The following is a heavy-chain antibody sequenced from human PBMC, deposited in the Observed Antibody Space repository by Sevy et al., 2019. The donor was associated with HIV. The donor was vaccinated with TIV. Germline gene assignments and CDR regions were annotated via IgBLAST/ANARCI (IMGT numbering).Heavy chain of an antibody. J-gene: IGHJ3*02. V-gene: IGHV3-23*01. CDR1: GFTFSSYA. D-gene: IGHD3-10*01. CDR3: AKDLRRTIPRASAFDI. CDR2: ISGSGGST. Sequence: GGSLRLSCAASGFTFSSYAMSWVRQAPGKGLEWVSAISGSGGSTYYADSVKGRFTISRDNSKNTLYLQMNSLRAEDTAVYYWAKDLRRTIPRASAFDIWGQGTMVTVSS.